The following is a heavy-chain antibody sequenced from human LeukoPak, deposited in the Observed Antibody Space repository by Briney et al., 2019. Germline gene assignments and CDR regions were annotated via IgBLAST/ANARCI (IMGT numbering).Heavy chain of an antibody. CDR3: ARLRGSYRQYYFDY. CDR2: INHSGST. V-gene: IGHV4-34*01. J-gene: IGHJ4*02. Sequence: NPSETLSLTCAVYGGSFSGYYWSWIRQPPGKGLEWIGEINHSGSTNYNPSLKSRVTISVDTSKNQFSLKLSPVTAADTAVYYCARLRGSYRQYYFDYWGQGTLVTVSS. D-gene: IGHD1-26*01. CDR1: GGSFSGYY.